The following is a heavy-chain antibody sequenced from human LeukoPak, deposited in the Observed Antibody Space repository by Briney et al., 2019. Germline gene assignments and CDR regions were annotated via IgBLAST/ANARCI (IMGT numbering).Heavy chain of an antibody. D-gene: IGHD4/OR15-4a*01. CDR1: GYTVSSDS. J-gene: IGHJ4*02. CDR3: ARRAGAYSHPYDY. CDR2: IYSGGST. Sequence: GGSLRLSCTVSGYTVSSDSMSWVRQAPGKGLEWVSFIYSGGSTHYSDSVKGRFTISRDNSKNTLYLQMNSLRAEDTAVYYCARRAGAYSHPYDYWGQGTLVTVSS. V-gene: IGHV3-53*01.